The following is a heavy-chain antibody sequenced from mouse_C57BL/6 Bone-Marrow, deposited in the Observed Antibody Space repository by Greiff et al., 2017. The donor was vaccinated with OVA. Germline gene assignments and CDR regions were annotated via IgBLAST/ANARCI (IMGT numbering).Heavy chain of an antibody. J-gene: IGHJ2*01. CDR3: ANYYGSSDFDY. D-gene: IGHD1-1*01. Sequence: VESGGGLVKPGGSLKLSCAASGFTFSSYAMSWVRQTPEKRLEWVATISDGGSYTYYPDNVKGRFTISRDNAKNNLYLQMSHLKSEDTAMYYCANYYGSSDFDYWGQGTTLTVSS. CDR1: GFTFSSYA. CDR2: ISDGGSYT. V-gene: IGHV5-4*01.